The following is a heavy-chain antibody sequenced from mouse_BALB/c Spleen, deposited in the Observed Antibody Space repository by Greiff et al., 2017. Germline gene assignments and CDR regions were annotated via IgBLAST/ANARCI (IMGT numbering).Heavy chain of an antibody. D-gene: IGHD2-1*01. CDR2: IYPGNVNT. CDR3: ARFDGNFYYAMDY. J-gene: IGHJ4*01. Sequence: QVHVKQSGPELVKPGASVRISCKASGYTFTSYYIHWVKQRPGQGLEWIGWIYPGNVNTKYNEKFKGKATLTADKSSSTAYMQLSSLTSEDSAVYFCARFDGNFYYAMDYWGQGTSVTVSS. CDR1: GYTFTSYY. V-gene: IGHV1S56*01.